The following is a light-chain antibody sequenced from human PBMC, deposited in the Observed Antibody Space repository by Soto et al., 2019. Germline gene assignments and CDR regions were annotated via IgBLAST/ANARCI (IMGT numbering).Light chain of an antibody. CDR3: QQYYSYPS. Sequence: AIRMTQSPSSLSASTGDRVTITCRASQGISSYLAWYQQKTGKAPKLLIYAASTLQSGVPSRFSSSGSGTDFTLTIRRLQSEDFATYYCQQYYSYPSFGPGTKVDIK. V-gene: IGKV1-8*01. J-gene: IGKJ3*01. CDR2: AAS. CDR1: QGISSY.